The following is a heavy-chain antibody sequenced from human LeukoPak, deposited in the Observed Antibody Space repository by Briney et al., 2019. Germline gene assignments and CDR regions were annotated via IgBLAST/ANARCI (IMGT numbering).Heavy chain of an antibody. D-gene: IGHD2/OR15-2a*01. CDR3: ARDNINGAFDY. Sequence: ASVKVSYKASGYTFSSNKMHWVRQAPGQGLEWMGIIDPHDGTTSYAQKFQDRVTMTRDTSTSTVYMELSSLRSEDTALYYCARDNINGAFDYWGQGTLVTVSS. V-gene: IGHV1-46*01. J-gene: IGHJ4*02. CDR1: GYTFSSNK. CDR2: IDPHDGTT.